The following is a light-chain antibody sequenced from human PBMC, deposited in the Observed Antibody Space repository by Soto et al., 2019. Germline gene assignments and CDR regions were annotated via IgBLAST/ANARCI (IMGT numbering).Light chain of an antibody. CDR2: GAS. Sequence: EIVLTQSPGTLSLSPGERATLSCRASQSVSSSYLAWYQQKPGQAPRLLIYGASSRATGIPDRFSGSGSGTDFTLTISRLEPEDLAVYYCQQYGRSPRFTFGPGTKVHIK. CDR1: QSVSSSY. J-gene: IGKJ3*01. V-gene: IGKV3-20*01. CDR3: QQYGRSPRFT.